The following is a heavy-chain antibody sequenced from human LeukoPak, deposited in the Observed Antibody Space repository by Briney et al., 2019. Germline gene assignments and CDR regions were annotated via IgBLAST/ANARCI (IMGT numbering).Heavy chain of an antibody. D-gene: IGHD3-3*01. CDR1: GFTFGDYA. V-gene: IGHV3-49*04. CDR3: TRSYGFWSGYFDY. CDR2: IRSKAYGGTT. Sequence: GGSLRLSCTASGFTFGDYAMSWVRQAPGKGLEWVGFIRSKAYGGTTEYAASVKGRFTISRDDSKSIAYLQMNSVKTEDTAVYYCTRSYGFWSGYFDYWGQGTLVTVSS. J-gene: IGHJ4*02.